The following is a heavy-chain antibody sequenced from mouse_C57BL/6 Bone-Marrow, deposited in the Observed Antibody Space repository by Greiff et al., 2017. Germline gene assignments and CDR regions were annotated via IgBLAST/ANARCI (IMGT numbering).Heavy chain of an antibody. CDR1: GYTFTSYW. Sequence: HLQKPGAELVMPGASVKLSCKASGYTFTSYWMHWVKQRPGQGLEWIGEIDPSDSYTNYNQKFKGKSTLTVDKSSSTAYMQLSSLTSEDSAVYYCARDGNYGNWFAYWGQGTLVTVSA. CDR3: ARDGNYGNWFAY. CDR2: IDPSDSYT. D-gene: IGHD2-1*01. V-gene: IGHV1-69*01. J-gene: IGHJ3*01.